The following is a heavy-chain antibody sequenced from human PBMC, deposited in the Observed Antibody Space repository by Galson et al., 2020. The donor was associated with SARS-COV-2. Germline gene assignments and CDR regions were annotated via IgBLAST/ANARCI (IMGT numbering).Heavy chain of an antibody. D-gene: IGHD6-13*01. CDR3: ARGPWGGVAAGWFDP. J-gene: IGHJ5*02. Sequence: ASETLSLTCAVSGGSISSGDYSWSWIRQPPGKGLEWIAYIYHSGGTYYNPSLKHRVTISIDRSDNQFSLKLNSVTAADTAVYFCARGPWGGVAAGWFDPWGQGTLVTVSS. CDR1: GGSISSGDYS. V-gene: IGHV4-30-2*01. CDR2: IYHSGGT.